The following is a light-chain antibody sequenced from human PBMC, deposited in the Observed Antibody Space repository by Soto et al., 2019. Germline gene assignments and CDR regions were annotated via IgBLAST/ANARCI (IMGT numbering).Light chain of an antibody. J-gene: IGKJ5*01. CDR3: QQSGSSST. Sequence: EIVLTQSPGTLSLAPGERATLSCRASQTFSNSFLSWFQQIPGQAPRLLIYGASMRATGIPDRFSGSGSGTDFTLTISRLEPEDFAVYYCQQSGSSSTFGQGTRLEIK. V-gene: IGKV3-20*01. CDR2: GAS. CDR1: QTFSNSF.